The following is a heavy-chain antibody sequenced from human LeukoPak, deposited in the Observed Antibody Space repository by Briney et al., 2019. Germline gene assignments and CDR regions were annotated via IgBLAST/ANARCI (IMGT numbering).Heavy chain of an antibody. CDR1: GASISSSSYY. D-gene: IGHD6-13*01. Sequence: SETLSLTCTVSGASISSSSYYWGWIRQPPGKGLEWIGSIYYSGSTYYNPSLKSRVTISVDTSKNQFPLKLSSVTAADTAVYYCVRAGDRSSWYYFDYWGQGTLVTVSS. J-gene: IGHJ4*02. V-gene: IGHV4-39*01. CDR2: IYYSGST. CDR3: VRAGDRSSWYYFDY.